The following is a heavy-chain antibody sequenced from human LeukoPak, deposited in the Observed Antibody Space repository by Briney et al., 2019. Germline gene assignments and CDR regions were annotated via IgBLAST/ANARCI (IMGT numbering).Heavy chain of an antibody. V-gene: IGHV3-43*02. D-gene: IGHD3-3*01. CDR1: GFTFDDCA. CDR2: ISGDGGST. Sequence: GGSLRLSCAASGFTFDDCAMHWVRQAPGKGLEWVSLISGDGGSTYYADSVKGRFTISRDNSKNSLLLQMNSLRAEDTAVYYCAKVPHYDFWSGLDYWGQGTLVTVSS. J-gene: IGHJ4*02. CDR3: AKVPHYDFWSGLDY.